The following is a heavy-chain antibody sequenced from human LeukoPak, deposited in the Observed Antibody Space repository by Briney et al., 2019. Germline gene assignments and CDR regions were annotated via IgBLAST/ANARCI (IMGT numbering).Heavy chain of an antibody. J-gene: IGHJ4*02. CDR3: ARGLGYYDFWSGSAPTPNFDY. CDR2: IYYSGST. V-gene: IGHV4-59*01. Sequence: SETLSLTCTVSGGSISSYYWSWIRQPPGKGLEWIGYIYYSGSTNYNPSLKSRVTISVDTSKNQFSLKLSSVTAADTAVYYCARGLGYYDFWSGSAPTPNFDYWGQGTLVTVSS. D-gene: IGHD3-3*01. CDR1: GGSISSYY.